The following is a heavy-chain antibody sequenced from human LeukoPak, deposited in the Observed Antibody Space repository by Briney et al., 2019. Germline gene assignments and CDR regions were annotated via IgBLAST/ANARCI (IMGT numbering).Heavy chain of an antibody. CDR1: GGSISSGGYS. V-gene: IGHV4-30-2*01. CDR3: ARTPRIFAFDI. J-gene: IGHJ3*02. D-gene: IGHD3-9*01. Sequence: SETLSLTCAVSGGSISSGGYSCSWIRQPPGKGLEWIGYIYHSGSTYYNPSLKSRVTISVDRSKNQFSLKLSSVTAADTAVYYCARTPRIFAFDIWGQGTMVTVSS. CDR2: IYHSGST.